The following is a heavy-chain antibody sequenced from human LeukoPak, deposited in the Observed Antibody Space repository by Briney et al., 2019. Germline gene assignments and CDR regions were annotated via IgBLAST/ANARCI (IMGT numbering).Heavy chain of an antibody. CDR3: AKDLSFNRRGLGY. Sequence: GGSLRHSCAASGFTFSSYAMSWVRQAPGKGLEWVSAISGSGGSTYYADSVKGRFTISRDNSKNTLYLQMNSLRAEDTAVYYCAKDLSFNRRGLGYWGQGTLVTVSS. V-gene: IGHV3-23*01. CDR2: ISGSGGST. J-gene: IGHJ4*02. D-gene: IGHD1-14*01. CDR1: GFTFSSYA.